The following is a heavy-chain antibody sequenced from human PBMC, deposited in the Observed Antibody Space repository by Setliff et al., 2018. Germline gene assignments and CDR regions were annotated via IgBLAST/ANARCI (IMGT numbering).Heavy chain of an antibody. Sequence: ASVKVSCKASGYTFTGYYMHWVRQAPGQGLEWMGWINPNSGGTNYAQTFQGWVTMTRDTSISTAYMELSRLRSDDTAVYYCARGRDFWSGYLVYWGQGTLVTVSS. J-gene: IGHJ4*02. CDR2: INPNSGGT. V-gene: IGHV1-2*04. CDR3: ARGRDFWSGYLVY. D-gene: IGHD3-3*01. CDR1: GYTFTGYY.